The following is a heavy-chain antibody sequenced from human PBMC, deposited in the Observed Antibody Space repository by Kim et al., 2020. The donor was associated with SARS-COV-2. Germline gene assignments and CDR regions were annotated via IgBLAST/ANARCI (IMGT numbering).Heavy chain of an antibody. CDR2: IDQNGSKK. V-gene: IGHV3-7*01. Sequence: GGSLRLSCAASGFSFSRYWMSWVRQAPGKGLEWVSNIDQNGSKKFYLDSVKGRFTISRDNSKNSVYLQISSLRAEDRAVYYCAKEQSTIWSGGAYHYGIDVWGQGTTVTVFS. CDR1: GFSFSRYW. D-gene: IGHD6-13*01. CDR3: AKEQSTIWSGGAYHYGIDV. J-gene: IGHJ6*02.